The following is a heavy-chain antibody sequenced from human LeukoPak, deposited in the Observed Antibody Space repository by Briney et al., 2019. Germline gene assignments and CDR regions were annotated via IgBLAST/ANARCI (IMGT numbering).Heavy chain of an antibody. V-gene: IGHV5-51*01. J-gene: IGHJ4*02. CDR1: GYSFTSYW. CDR2: IYPGDSDT. CDR3: ARLSDTAMAWYYFDY. Sequence: GESLKISCKGSGYSFTSYWIGWVRQMPGKGLEWMGIIYPGDSDTRYSPSFQGQVTISADKSISTAYLQWSSLKASDTAMYYCARLSDTAMAWYYFDYWGQGTLVTVSS. D-gene: IGHD5-18*01.